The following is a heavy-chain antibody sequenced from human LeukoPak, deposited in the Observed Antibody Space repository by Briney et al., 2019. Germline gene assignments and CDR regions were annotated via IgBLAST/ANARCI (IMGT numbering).Heavy chain of an antibody. CDR2: IFPIYNTT. V-gene: IGHV1-69*05. CDR1: GGIFRSYG. J-gene: IGHJ4*02. D-gene: IGHD6-6*01. CDR3: ARASASKGAGPDFDY. Sequence: EASVKVSCKASGGIFRSYGVSWVRQAPGQGLEWMGGIFPIYNTTNYAQKFQGRVTITTDESTSTVYMEMSSLRSEDTAVYYCARASASKGAGPDFDYWGQGTLVTVSS.